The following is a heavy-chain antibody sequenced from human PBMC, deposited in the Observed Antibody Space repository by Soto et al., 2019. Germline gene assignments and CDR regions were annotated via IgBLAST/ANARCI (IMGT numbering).Heavy chain of an antibody. CDR3: AHRRTYGSGSYSFGY. Sequence: SGPTLVNPTQTLTLTCTFSGFSLSTSEVGVGWIRQPPGKALEWLALIYWDDDKRYSPSLKSRLTITKDTSKNQVVLTMTNMDPVDTATYYCAHRRTYGSGSYSFGYWGQGTLVTVSS. J-gene: IGHJ4*02. CDR1: GFSLSTSEVG. CDR2: IYWDDDK. D-gene: IGHD3-10*01. V-gene: IGHV2-5*02.